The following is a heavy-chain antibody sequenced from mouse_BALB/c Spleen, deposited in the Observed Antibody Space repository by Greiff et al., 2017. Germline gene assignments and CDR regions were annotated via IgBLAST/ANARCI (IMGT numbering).Heavy chain of an antibody. J-gene: IGHJ4*01. CDR3: ARSGNGVYAMDY. CDR2: IDPANGNT. Sequence: VQLQQSGAELVKPGASVKLSCTASGFNIKDTYMHWVKQRPEQGLEWIGRIDPANGNTKYDPKFQGKATITADTSSNTAYLQLSSLTSEDTAVYASARSGNGVYAMDYWGQGTSVTVSS. D-gene: IGHD1-3*01. CDR1: GFNIKDTY. V-gene: IGHV14-3*02.